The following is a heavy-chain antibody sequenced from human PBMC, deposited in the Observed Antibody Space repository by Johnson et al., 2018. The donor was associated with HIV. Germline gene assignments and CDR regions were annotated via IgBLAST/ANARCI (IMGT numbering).Heavy chain of an antibody. CDR1: GFTFSSYG. CDR2: IRYDGSNT. J-gene: IGHJ3*02. V-gene: IGHV3-30*02. Sequence: QVQLVESGGGLVQPGGSLRLSCAASGFTFSSYGMHWVRQAPGKGLEWLAFIRYDGSNTDYVDSVKGRFTSSRDNSKNTLYLQMNSLRAEDTAVYYCARDYGQWLVPGAFDIWGQGTMVTVSS. CDR3: ARDYGQWLVPGAFDI. D-gene: IGHD6-19*01.